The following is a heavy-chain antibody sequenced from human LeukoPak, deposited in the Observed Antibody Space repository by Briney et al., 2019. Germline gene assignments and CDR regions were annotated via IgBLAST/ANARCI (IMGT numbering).Heavy chain of an antibody. Sequence: GGSLRLSCAASAFTFSTSAMTWVRQAPGKGLEWVSGIISTGTTYYADSVRGRFTISRDNSKNTLYLLMTSLRVKDTAVYYCATAKYDYGDPVGWFDPWGAGTLVTVSS. CDR1: AFTFSTSA. D-gene: IGHD4-17*01. CDR3: ATAKYDYGDPVGWFDP. V-gene: IGHV3-23*01. J-gene: IGHJ5*02. CDR2: IISTGTT.